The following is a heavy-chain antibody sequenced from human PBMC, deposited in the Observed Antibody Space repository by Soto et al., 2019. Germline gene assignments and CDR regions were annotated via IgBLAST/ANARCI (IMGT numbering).Heavy chain of an antibody. CDR3: ARSQHNYYDSSGGYT. Sequence: TSETLSLTCTVSGGSISSGDYYWSWIRQPPGKGLEWIGYIYYSGSTYYNPSLKSRVTISVDTSKNQFSLKLSSVTAADTAVYYCARSQHNYYDSSGGYTWGQGTMVTVSS. CDR2: IYYSGST. D-gene: IGHD3-22*01. V-gene: IGHV4-30-4*01. J-gene: IGHJ3*02. CDR1: GGSISSGDYY.